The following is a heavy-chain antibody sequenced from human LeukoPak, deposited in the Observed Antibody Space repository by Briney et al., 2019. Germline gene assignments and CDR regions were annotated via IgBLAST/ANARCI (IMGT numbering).Heavy chain of an antibody. V-gene: IGHV4-59*01. CDR2: IYYSGST. Sequence: KPSATLSLTCPVSGGSISSYYWSWIRQPPGKGLEWIGYIYYSGSTNYNPSLKSRVTISVDTSKNQFSLKLSSVTAADTAVYYCARGYCSGGSCYSGGYYYYYYMDVWGKGTTVTVSS. CDR3: ARGYCSGGSCYSGGYYYYYYMDV. D-gene: IGHD2-15*01. J-gene: IGHJ6*03. CDR1: GGSISSYY.